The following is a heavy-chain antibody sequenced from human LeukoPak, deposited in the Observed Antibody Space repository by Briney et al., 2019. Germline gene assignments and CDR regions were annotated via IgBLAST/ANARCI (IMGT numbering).Heavy chain of an antibody. V-gene: IGHV4-4*07. J-gene: IGHJ4*02. CDR2: IYPSGTT. CDR1: GGSMSGYF. D-gene: IGHD2-15*01. CDR3: AREEFCNGGGCSFDS. Sequence: PSETLSLTCTVSGGSMSGYFWSWIRQSAGKGLEWIGRIYPSGTTNYNPSLKSRVTVSLDTSKNHFSLNLSSVTAADTAMYYCAREEFCNGGGCSFDSWGQGALVTVSS.